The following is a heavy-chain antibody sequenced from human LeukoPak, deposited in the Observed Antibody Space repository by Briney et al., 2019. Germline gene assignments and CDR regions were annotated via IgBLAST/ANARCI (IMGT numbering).Heavy chain of an antibody. CDR2: ISGSGGST. J-gene: IGHJ4*02. Sequence: PGGSLRLSCAASGFAFSSYAMSWVRQAPGKGLEWVSAISGSGGSTYYADSVKGRFTISRDNSKNTLYLQMNSLRAEDTAVYYCAKDVGGAITIFGVVSLDTGHFDYWGQGTLVTVSS. D-gene: IGHD3-3*01. CDR3: AKDVGGAITIFGVVSLDTGHFDY. CDR1: GFAFSSYA. V-gene: IGHV3-23*01.